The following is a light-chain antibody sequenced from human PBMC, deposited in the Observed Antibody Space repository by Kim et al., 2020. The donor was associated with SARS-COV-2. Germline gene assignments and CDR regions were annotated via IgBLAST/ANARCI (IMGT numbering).Light chain of an antibody. CDR2: GNS. CDR1: GSNMGAGYD. V-gene: IGLV1-40*01. CDR3: QSYDSSLSGYVV. Sequence: VNIHGNGSGSNMGAGYDVQWYQRRPGTAAKLLLYGNSNRRPGVPDRCSGSKSGTSASLAITGLQAEDEADDYCQSYDSSLSGYVVFGGGTQLTVL. J-gene: IGLJ2*01.